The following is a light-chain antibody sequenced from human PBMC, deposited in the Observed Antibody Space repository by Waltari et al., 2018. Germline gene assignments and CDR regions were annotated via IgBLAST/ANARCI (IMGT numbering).Light chain of an antibody. CDR2: RVS. CDR1: QSLVHSDGNTY. J-gene: IGKJ1*01. Sequence: DVVMTQSPLSLPVTLGQPASISCRSSQSLVHSDGNTYLNWFQQRPGQSPRRLFYRVSYRDSGVPDRFSGSWSGTDFTLKISRVEAEDVGVYYCMQGTHWPWTFGQGTKVEIK. CDR3: MQGTHWPWT. V-gene: IGKV2-30*02.